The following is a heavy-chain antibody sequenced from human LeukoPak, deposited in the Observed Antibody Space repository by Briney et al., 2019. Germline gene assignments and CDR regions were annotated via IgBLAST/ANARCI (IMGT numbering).Heavy chain of an antibody. CDR2: IKEDGSVQ. J-gene: IGHJ6*02. Sequence: GGSLRLSCTASGFPFSAYWISWVRQAPGKGLEWVANIKEDGSVQDYADSVKGRFTISRDNAKNSLYLQMNSLRVEDTAVYYCARDRGQQLVHGYYYYYGMDVWGQGTTVTVSS. V-gene: IGHV3-7*01. CDR3: ARDRGQQLVHGYYYYYGMDV. CDR1: GFPFSAYW. D-gene: IGHD6-13*01.